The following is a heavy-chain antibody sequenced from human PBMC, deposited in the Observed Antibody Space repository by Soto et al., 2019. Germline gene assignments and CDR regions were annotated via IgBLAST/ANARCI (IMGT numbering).Heavy chain of an antibody. CDR2: ISSDGSNK. J-gene: IGHJ4*02. Sequence: QVQLVESGGGVVQPGRSLRLSCSVSGFTFSSHAMHWVRQAPGKGLEWVALISSDGSNKYYADSVKGRFTTSRDNSQNRMYLQMNSLRVEDTAVYYCARDDEGGSDCDLGYWGQGALVTVSS. V-gene: IGHV3-30-3*01. D-gene: IGHD1-26*01. CDR1: GFTFSSHA. CDR3: ARDDEGGSDCDLGY.